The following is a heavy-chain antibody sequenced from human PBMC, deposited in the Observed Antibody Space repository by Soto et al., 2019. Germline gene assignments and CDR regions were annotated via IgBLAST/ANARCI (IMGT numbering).Heavy chain of an antibody. CDR2: IYDTGISGYTPST. V-gene: IGHV4-59*01. CDR1: GGSITSSY. D-gene: IGHD6-13*01. J-gene: IGHJ6*02. CDR3: LGLAAGTKYYGMDV. Sequence: SETLSLTCTVSGGSITSSYWSWIRRPPGKGLEWIAYIYDTGISGYTPSTSYNPSLKSRVTMSVDTSKSQFSLKLTSVTAADTAVYYCLGLAAGTKYYGMDVWGQGTTVTVS.